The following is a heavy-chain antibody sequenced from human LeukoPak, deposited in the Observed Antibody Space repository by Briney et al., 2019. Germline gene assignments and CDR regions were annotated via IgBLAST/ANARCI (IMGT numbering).Heavy chain of an antibody. Sequence: SETLSLTCTVSGGSISSYYWGWIRQPAGKGLEWIGRIYTSGSTNYNPSLKSRVTMSVDTSKNQFSLKLSSVTAADTAVYYCARSPLGANYYYYYMDVWGKGTTVTVSS. CDR3: ARSPLGANYYYYYMDV. D-gene: IGHD4/OR15-4a*01. CDR1: GGSISSYY. J-gene: IGHJ6*03. CDR2: IYTSGST. V-gene: IGHV4-4*07.